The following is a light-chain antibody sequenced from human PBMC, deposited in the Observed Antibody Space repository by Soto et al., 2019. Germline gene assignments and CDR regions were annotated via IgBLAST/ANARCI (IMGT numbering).Light chain of an antibody. Sequence: QLVLTQSPSASASLGASVNLTCTLSSGHSSYAIAWHQQQPGKGPRYLMKLNSDGSHSKGDGIPDRFSGSSSGAERYLTISSLQSEDEADYYCQTWGTGIRVFGGGTQLTVL. V-gene: IGLV4-69*01. CDR3: QTWGTGIRV. CDR1: SGHSSYA. CDR2: LNSDGSH. J-gene: IGLJ3*02.